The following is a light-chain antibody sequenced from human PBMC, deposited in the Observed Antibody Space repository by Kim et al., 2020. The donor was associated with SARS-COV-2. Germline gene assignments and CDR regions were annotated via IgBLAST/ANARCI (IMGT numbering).Light chain of an antibody. CDR3: QLYDNSRWA. V-gene: IGKV3-20*01. Sequence: EIVLTQSPGTLSFSPGVRATLSCRASQSVDSRFLAWYQQNPGQAPRLLIYGASSRATGIPDRFSGSGSGTNFTLTISRLEPEDFAVYYCQLYDNSRWAFGQGTKVDIK. CDR2: GAS. J-gene: IGKJ1*01. CDR1: QSVDSRF.